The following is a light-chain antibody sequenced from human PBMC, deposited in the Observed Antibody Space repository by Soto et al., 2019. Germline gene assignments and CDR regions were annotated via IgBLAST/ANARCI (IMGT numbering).Light chain of an antibody. Sequence: EIVLTQSPGTLSFSPGERATLSCRASQSVSSSYLAWYQQKPGQAPRLLIYGASSRATGIPDRFSGSGSGTDFTLTISRLEPEDFAMYYCQRYDSFRTFGQGTKVDIK. CDR3: QRYDSFRT. CDR2: GAS. V-gene: IGKV3-20*01. J-gene: IGKJ1*01. CDR1: QSVSSSY.